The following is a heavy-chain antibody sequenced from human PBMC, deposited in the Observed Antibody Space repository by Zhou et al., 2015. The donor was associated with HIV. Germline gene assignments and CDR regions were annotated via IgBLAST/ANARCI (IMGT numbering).Heavy chain of an antibody. J-gene: IGHJ2*01. CDR1: GGTFNTYE. D-gene: IGHD6-13*01. CDR3: AREVRQQLVKGYWYFDL. Sequence: QVQLVQSGAEVKKPGSSVKVSCKASGGTFNTYEVSWVRQAPGQGLEWMGGIIPIFGTPKYAQKFQGRLTITANKSATTAYMELSSLRSEDTAVYYCAREVRQQLVKGYWYFDLWGRGTLVTVSS. V-gene: IGHV1-69*06. CDR2: IIPIFGTP.